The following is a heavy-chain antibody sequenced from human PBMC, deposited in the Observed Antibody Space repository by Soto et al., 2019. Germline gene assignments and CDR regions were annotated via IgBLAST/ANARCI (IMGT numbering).Heavy chain of an antibody. CDR2: IIPIFGTA. CDR3: ARGPRGITMVRGVPMYGMDV. D-gene: IGHD3-10*01. CDR1: GGTFSSYA. Sequence: QVQLVQSAAEVKKPGASVKVSCKASGGTFSSYAISWVRQAPGQGLEWMGGIIPIFGTADYAQQFQGRVTITADKSTSTAYMELSSLRSEDTAVYYCARGPRGITMVRGVPMYGMDVWGQGTTVTVSS. J-gene: IGHJ6*02. V-gene: IGHV1-69*06.